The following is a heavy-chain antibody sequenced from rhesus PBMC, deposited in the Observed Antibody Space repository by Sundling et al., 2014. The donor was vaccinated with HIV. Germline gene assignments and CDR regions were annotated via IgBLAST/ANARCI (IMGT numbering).Heavy chain of an antibody. CDR3: ARDRVAAAGRPRTVGLDS. J-gene: IGHJ6*01. V-gene: IGHV3-54*02. D-gene: IGHD6-31*01. Sequence: EVQLVESGGGLVQPGGSLRLSCAASGFTFSIYGMHWVRQAPGKGLEWVAVISYDENNKYYADSVKDRFTISRDSSKNILYLQMNNLKLEDTAVYYCARDRVAAAGRPRTVGLDSWGQGVVVTVSS. CDR1: GFTFSIYG. CDR2: ISYDENNK.